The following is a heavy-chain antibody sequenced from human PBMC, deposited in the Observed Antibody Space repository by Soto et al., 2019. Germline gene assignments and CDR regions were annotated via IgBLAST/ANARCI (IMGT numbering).Heavy chain of an antibody. Sequence: PGGSLRLSCAASGFTFSSYGMHWVRQAPGKGLEWVAVISYDGSNKYYADSVKGRFTISRDNSKNTLYLQMNSLRAEDTAVYYCAKDSGVDYYDSSGFLDYWGQGTLVTVSS. J-gene: IGHJ4*02. D-gene: IGHD3-22*01. V-gene: IGHV3-30*18. CDR2: ISYDGSNK. CDR1: GFTFSSYG. CDR3: AKDSGVDYYDSSGFLDY.